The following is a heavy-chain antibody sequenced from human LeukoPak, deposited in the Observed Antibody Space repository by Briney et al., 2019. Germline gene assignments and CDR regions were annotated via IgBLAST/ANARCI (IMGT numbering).Heavy chain of an antibody. V-gene: IGHV4-34*01. D-gene: IGHD4-23*01. CDR2: INHSGST. J-gene: IGHJ4*02. Sequence: PSETLSLTCAVYGGSFSGYYWSWIRQPPGKGLEWVGEINHSGSTNYNPSLKSRVTISLDTSTNQFSLKLSSVTAADTAVYYCARGSDYGGNPVGSYFDYWGQGTLVTVSS. CDR3: ARGSDYGGNPVGSYFDY. CDR1: GGSFSGYY.